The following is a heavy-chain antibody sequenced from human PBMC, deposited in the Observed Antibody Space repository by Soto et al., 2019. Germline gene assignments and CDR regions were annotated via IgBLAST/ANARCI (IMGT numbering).Heavy chain of an antibody. CDR2: INRDGGGK. Sequence: EAQLVESGGGLVQPGGSLRLSCAASGFTLSGYWMSWVRQAPGKGLERVANINRDGGGKYYMDSVKGRFTISRDNTRNSLYLQMNSLGDDDTAVYFCARDGYHYTMDLCGQGTTGTVSS. V-gene: IGHV3-7*04. CDR3: ARDGYHYTMDL. J-gene: IGHJ6*02. CDR1: GFTLSGYW.